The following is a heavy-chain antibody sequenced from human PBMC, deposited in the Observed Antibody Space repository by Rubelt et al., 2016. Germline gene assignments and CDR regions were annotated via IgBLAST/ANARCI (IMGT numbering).Heavy chain of an antibody. V-gene: IGHV1-46*01. CDR3: AREAEYSGWHEFDY. Sequence: QVQLVQSGAEVKKPGASVKVSCKASGYTFTSYYMHWVRQAPGQGLEWMGIINPSGGSTSYARRFQRRATSPRDTSTSKVYMELSSLRAEDTAVYYCAREAEYSGWHEFDYWGQGTLVTVSA. CDR2: INPSGGST. D-gene: IGHD1-26*01. CDR1: GYTFTSYY. J-gene: IGHJ4*02.